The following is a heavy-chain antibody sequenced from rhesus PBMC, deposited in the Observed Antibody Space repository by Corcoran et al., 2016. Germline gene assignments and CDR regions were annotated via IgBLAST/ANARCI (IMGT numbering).Heavy chain of an antibody. CDR2: ICPGDSET. CDR3: AKDRTSETNRFDV. V-gene: IGHV5S1*01. J-gene: IGHJ5-1*01. Sequence: EVQLVPSGAEAKRAGESLRISCMTSGYSVISSWISLGRQMPWEGLERKGSICPGDSETGYTPSGQGTVTIADEKTISTTYLQWSNLKNSATATYYCAKDRTSETNRFDVWGPGVLVNVSS. CDR1: GYSVISSW. D-gene: IGHD2-2*01.